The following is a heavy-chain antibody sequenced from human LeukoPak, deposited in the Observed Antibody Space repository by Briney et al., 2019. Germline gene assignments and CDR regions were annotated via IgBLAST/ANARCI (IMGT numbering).Heavy chain of an antibody. CDR1: GGSISSSSYY. CDR2: IYYSGST. J-gene: IGHJ4*02. D-gene: IGHD3-10*01. Sequence: SETLSLTCTVSGGSISSSSYYWGWIRQPPGKGLEWIGSIYYSGSTNYNPSLKSRVTMSVDTSKNQFSLKLSSVTAADTAVYYCARSAAWFGELSFDYWGQGTLVTVSS. V-gene: IGHV4-39*07. CDR3: ARSAAWFGELSFDY.